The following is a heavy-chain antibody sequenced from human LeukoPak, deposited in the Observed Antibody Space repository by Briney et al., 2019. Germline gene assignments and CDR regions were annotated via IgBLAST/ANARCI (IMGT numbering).Heavy chain of an antibody. CDR2: IYYSGST. Sequence: SETLSLTCTVSGGSISSCDYYWTWIRQPPGKGLEWNGYIYYSGSTYYNPSLKSRVSISVDTSKNQFSLERGSVTAADTAVYYCARANSGYSSFFVDYWGQGTLVTVSS. J-gene: IGHJ4*02. CDR1: GGSISSCDYY. D-gene: IGHD3-22*01. V-gene: IGHV4-30-4*08. CDR3: ARANSGYSSFFVDY.